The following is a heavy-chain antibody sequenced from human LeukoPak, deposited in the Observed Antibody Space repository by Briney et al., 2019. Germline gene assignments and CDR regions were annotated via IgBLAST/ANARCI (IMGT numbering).Heavy chain of an antibody. Sequence: PSETLSLTCTVSGGSISSSSYYWGWIRQPPGKGLEWIGSIYYSGSTYYNPSLKSRVTISVDTSKNQFSLKLSTVTAADTAVYYCARTSSTSCCFFDYWGQGTLVTASS. D-gene: IGHD2-2*01. CDR3: ARTSSTSCCFFDY. CDR1: GGSISSSSYY. J-gene: IGHJ4*02. V-gene: IGHV4-39*01. CDR2: IYYSGST.